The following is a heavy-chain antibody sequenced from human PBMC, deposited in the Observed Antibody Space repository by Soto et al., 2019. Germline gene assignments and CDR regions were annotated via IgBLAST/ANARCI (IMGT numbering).Heavy chain of an antibody. D-gene: IGHD3-22*01. V-gene: IGHV5-51*01. CDR1: VYNFTSYW. CDR2: IFPSDSDT. J-gene: IGHJ5*02. Sequence: GESLKISCSTSVYNFTSYWIAWVRQMPGKGLEWMGIIFPSDSDTRYSPSFQGQVTISADRSTSTVFLQWASLKASDTAVYFCARKDKSGYFNWFDPWGQGTLVTVSS. CDR3: ARKDKSGYFNWFDP.